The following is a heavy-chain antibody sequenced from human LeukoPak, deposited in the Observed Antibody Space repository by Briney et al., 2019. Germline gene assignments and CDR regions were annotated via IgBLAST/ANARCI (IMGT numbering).Heavy chain of an antibody. Sequence: SETLSLTCTVSGGSISSSSYYWGWIRQPPGKGLEWIGSIYYSGSTYYNPSLKSRVTISVDTSKNQFSLKLSSVTAADTAVYYCARGSPRDDYGDYERYFQHWGQGTLVTVSS. CDR2: IYYSGST. CDR1: GGSISSSSYY. J-gene: IGHJ1*01. D-gene: IGHD4-17*01. V-gene: IGHV4-39*07. CDR3: ARGSPRDDYGDYERYFQH.